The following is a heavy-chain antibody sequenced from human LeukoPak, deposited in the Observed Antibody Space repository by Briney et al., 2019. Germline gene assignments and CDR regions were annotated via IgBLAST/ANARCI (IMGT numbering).Heavy chain of an antibody. J-gene: IGHJ5*02. CDR2: ISSSSSYI. CDR1: GFNFSSYS. V-gene: IGHV3-21*01. CDR3: ARAHKYSGSYFINP. Sequence: PGGSLRLSCAASGFNFSSYSMNWDRQAPGKGLEWVSSISSSSSYIYYADSVKGRFTISRDNAKNSLYLQMNSLRAEDTAVYYCARAHKYSGSYFINPWGQGTLVTVSS. D-gene: IGHD1-26*01.